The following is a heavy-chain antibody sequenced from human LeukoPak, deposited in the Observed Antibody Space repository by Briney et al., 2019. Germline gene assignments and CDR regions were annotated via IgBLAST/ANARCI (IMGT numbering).Heavy chain of an antibody. Sequence: GESLRISCKGSGYTFTTYWIGWVRQMPGKGLEWMGIIYPGDSDTSYSPSFQGQVTISADKSISTAYLQWSSLKASDTAMYYCARHEGPQDTMIVGFAYWGQGTLVTVSS. CDR2: IYPGDSDT. J-gene: IGHJ4*02. CDR3: ARHEGPQDTMIVGFAY. D-gene: IGHD3-22*01. V-gene: IGHV5-51*01. CDR1: GYTFTTYW.